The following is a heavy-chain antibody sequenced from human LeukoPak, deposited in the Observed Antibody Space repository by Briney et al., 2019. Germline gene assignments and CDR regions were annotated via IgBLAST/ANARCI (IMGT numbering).Heavy chain of an antibody. Sequence: SETLSLTCTVSGGSISSYYWSWIRQPAGKGLEWIGRIYTSGSTNYNPSLKSRVTMSVDTSKNQFSLKLSSVTAADTAVYYCARGDYYDSSGYYSSWGQGTLVTVSS. D-gene: IGHD3-22*01. CDR1: GGSISSYY. CDR3: ARGDYYDSSGYYSS. CDR2: IYTSGST. J-gene: IGHJ5*02. V-gene: IGHV4-4*07.